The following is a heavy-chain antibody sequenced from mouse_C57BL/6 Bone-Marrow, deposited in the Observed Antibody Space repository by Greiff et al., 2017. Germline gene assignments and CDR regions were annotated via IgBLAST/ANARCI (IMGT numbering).Heavy chain of an antibody. D-gene: IGHD4-1*01. CDR1: GFTFSSYA. CDR3: ARELGPAY. CDR2: ISDGGSYT. V-gene: IGHV5-4*01. Sequence: EVKLMESGGGLVKPGGSLKLSCAASGFTFSSYAMSWVRQTPEKRLEWVATISDGGSYTYYPDNVKGRFTISRDNAKNNLYLQMSHLKSEDTAMYYCARELGPAYWGQGTLVTVSA. J-gene: IGHJ3*01.